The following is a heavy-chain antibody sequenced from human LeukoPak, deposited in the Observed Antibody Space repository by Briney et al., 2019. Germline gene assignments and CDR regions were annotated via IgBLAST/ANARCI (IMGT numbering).Heavy chain of an antibody. CDR2: INVSGGGT. CDR1: GYTFTDYY. V-gene: IGHV1-46*01. Sequence: ASVKVSCKASGYTFTDYYIHWVRQAPGQGLEWMGIINVSGGGTTYAQKFQGRVTVTRDTSTSTAYMELSSLGSEDTAVYYCARAVVPAATLGFDYWGQGTLVTVSS. J-gene: IGHJ4*02. CDR3: ARAVVPAATLGFDY. D-gene: IGHD2-2*01.